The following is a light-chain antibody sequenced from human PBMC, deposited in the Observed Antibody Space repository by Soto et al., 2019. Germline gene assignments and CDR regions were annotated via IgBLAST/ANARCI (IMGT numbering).Light chain of an antibody. CDR2: DVS. J-gene: IGLJ1*01. Sequence: QSVLTQPASVSGSPGQSITISCTGTSSDVGGYNYVSWYQHRPGKAPKLIIYDVSNRPSGVSNRFSGSKSGNTASLTISGLQPEDEADYYCSSYTTSNTRQIVFGTGTKLTVL. CDR3: SSYTTSNTRQIV. V-gene: IGLV2-14*03. CDR1: SSDVGGYNY.